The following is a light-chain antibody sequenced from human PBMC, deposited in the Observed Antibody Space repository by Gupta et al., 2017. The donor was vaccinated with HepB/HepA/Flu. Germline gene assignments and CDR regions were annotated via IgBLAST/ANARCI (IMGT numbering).Light chain of an antibody. CDR3: QQRSNWSCS. CDR2: DAS. J-gene: IGKJ2*04. Sequence: VLTQSPATLSVSPGERATLSCRASQIVSSYLAWYQQKPGQAPRVLIYDASNRATGIPARFSGSGSVTDFTLTISSLEPEDFAVYYCQQRSNWSCSFGQGTKLEIK. V-gene: IGKV3-11*01. CDR1: QIVSSY.